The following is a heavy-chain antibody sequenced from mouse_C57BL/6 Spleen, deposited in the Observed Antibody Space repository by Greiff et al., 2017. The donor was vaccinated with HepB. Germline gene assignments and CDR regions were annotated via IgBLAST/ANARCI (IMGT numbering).Heavy chain of an antibody. CDR2: IYPGSGST. D-gene: IGHD4-1*01. CDR3: ARSTGTGAWFAY. J-gene: IGHJ3*01. CDR1: GYTFTSYW. Sequence: QVQLQQPGAELVKPGASVKMSCKASGYTFTSYWITWVKQRPGQGLEWIGDIYPGSGSTNYNEKFKSKATLTVDTSSSTAYMQLSSLTSEDSAVYYCARSTGTGAWFAYWGQGPLVTVAA. V-gene: IGHV1-55*01.